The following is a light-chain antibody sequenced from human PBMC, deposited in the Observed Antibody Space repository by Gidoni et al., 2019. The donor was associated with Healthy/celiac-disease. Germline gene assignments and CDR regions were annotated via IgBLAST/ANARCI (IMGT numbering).Light chain of an antibody. V-gene: IGKV1-33*01. CDR1: QDISNY. J-gene: IGKJ2*01. CDR2: DAS. CDR3: QQYDNLPYT. Sequence: DIQMTQSPSSLSASVGDRVTITCQASQDISNYLNWYQQKPGKAPKLLIYDASNLETGVPSRFSGSGSGTDFTFTISSLPPEDIATSYCQQYDNLPYTFGQGTKLEIK.